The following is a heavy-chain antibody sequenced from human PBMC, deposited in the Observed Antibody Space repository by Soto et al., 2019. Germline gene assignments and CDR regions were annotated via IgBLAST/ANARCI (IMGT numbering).Heavy chain of an antibody. CDR2: IYSGGST. D-gene: IGHD3-22*01. V-gene: IGHV3-53*01. J-gene: IGHJ4*02. Sequence: GSLRLSCAASGFTVSSNYMSWVRQAPGKGLEWVSVIYSGGSTYYADSVKGRFTISRDNSKNTLYLQMNSLRAEDTAVYYCARDRLLLSGSGSPSDYWGQGTLVTVSS. CDR1: GFTVSSNY. CDR3: ARDRLLLSGSGSPSDY.